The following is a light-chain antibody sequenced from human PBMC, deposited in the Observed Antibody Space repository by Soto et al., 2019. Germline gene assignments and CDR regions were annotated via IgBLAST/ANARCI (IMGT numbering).Light chain of an antibody. Sequence: DIQMTQSPSTLSASVGDRVTITCRARQSISSWLAWYQQKPGKAPKLLIYDASILESGVPSRFSGSGSGTEFTLTIRCLQPDDFATYYCQQYNSYRTFGQGTKVDIK. CDR3: QQYNSYRT. CDR1: QSISSW. J-gene: IGKJ1*01. CDR2: DAS. V-gene: IGKV1-5*01.